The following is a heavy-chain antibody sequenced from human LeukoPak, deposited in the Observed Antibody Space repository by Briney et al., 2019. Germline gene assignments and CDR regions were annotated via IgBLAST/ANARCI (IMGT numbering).Heavy chain of an antibody. D-gene: IGHD3-16*02. Sequence: GGSLRLSCAASGFTFSSYGMHWVRQAPGKGLEWVAVIWYDGSNKYYADSVKGRFTISRDNSKNTLYLQMKSLRAEDTAVYYCARGPPGSDRAFDIWGQGTMVTVSS. J-gene: IGHJ3*02. CDR3: ARGPPGSDRAFDI. CDR1: GFTFSSYG. CDR2: IWYDGSNK. V-gene: IGHV3-33*01.